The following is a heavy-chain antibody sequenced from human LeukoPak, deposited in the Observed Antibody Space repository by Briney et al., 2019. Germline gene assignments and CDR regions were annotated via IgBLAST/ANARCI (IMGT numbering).Heavy chain of an antibody. J-gene: IGHJ4*02. D-gene: IGHD3-22*01. CDR3: ARAYDYYDSSGPTGDY. V-gene: IGHV1-18*01. CDR1: GYTFTSYG. CDR2: ISAYNGNT. Sequence: ASVKVSCKASGYTFTSYGISWVRQAPGQGLEWMGWISAYNGNTNYAQKLQGRVTMTTDTSTSTAYMELRSLRSDDTAVYYCARAYDYYDSSGPTGDYWGQRTLVTVSS.